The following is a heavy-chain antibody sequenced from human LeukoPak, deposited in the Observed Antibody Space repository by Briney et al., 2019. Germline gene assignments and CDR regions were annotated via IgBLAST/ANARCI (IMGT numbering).Heavy chain of an antibody. D-gene: IGHD3-9*01. CDR2: IYPGDSDT. J-gene: IGHJ4*02. Sequence: GESLKISCKGSGYSFTSYWIGWVRQMPGKGLGWMGIIYPGDSDTRYSPSFRGQVTISADKSISTAYLQWSSLKASDTAMYYCARAHYDILTGYYFDYWGQGTLVTVSS. CDR3: ARAHYDILTGYYFDY. V-gene: IGHV5-51*01. CDR1: GYSFTSYW.